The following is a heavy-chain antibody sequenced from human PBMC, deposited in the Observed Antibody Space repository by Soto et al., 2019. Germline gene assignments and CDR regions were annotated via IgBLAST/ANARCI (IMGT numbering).Heavy chain of an antibody. J-gene: IGHJ5*02. CDR3: ARQGSSSWYLGFDP. CDR2: LYYGGST. V-gene: IGHV4-59*08. Sequence: ETLSLTCSVAGGTIRNHYWSWIMQVPGKGLEWVGFLYYGGSTNYNPSLKTRATISVDTSKNQLSLRLTSVTAADTAVYYCARQGSSSWYLGFDPWGQGTLVTVSS. CDR1: GGTIRNHY. D-gene: IGHD6-13*01.